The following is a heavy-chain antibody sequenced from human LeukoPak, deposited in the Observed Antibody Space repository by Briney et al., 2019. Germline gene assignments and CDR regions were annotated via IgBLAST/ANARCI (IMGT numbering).Heavy chain of an antibody. CDR3: ARETSGSWSSWFDP. CDR2: INPNSGGT. V-gene: IGHV1-2*02. CDR1: GFTFTDFY. D-gene: IGHD6-13*01. J-gene: IGHJ5*02. Sequence: ASARVSCKATGFTFTDFYMHWIRQAPGQGLEWMGWINPNSGGTNYAQKFQGRVTMTRDTSISTAYMELSRLRSDDTAVYYCARETSGSWSSWFDPWGQGTLVTVSS.